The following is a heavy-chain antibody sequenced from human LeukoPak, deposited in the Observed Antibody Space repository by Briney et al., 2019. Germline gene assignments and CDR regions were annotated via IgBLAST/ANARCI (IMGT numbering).Heavy chain of an antibody. Sequence: PGGSLRLSCAASGFTFSIYAMSWVRQAPGKGLEWVSAISGSGGSTYYADSVKGRFTISRDNSKNTLYLQMNSLRAEDTAVYYCAKDGGPITIFGVVIKGYFDYWGQGTLVTVSS. J-gene: IGHJ4*02. D-gene: IGHD3-3*01. V-gene: IGHV3-23*01. CDR1: GFTFSIYA. CDR2: ISGSGGST. CDR3: AKDGGPITIFGVVIKGYFDY.